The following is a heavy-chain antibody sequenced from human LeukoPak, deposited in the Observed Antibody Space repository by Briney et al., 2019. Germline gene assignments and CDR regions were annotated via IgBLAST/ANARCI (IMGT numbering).Heavy chain of an antibody. D-gene: IGHD5-18*01. Sequence: GGSLRLSCAASGFTFSSYAMHWVRQAPGKGLEYVSAISSNGGSTYHANSVKGRFTISRDNSKNTLYLQMGSLRAEDMAVYYCAKGATRYSYGYCYFDYWGQGTLVTVSS. CDR1: GFTFSSYA. V-gene: IGHV3-64*01. CDR2: ISSNGGST. J-gene: IGHJ4*02. CDR3: AKGATRYSYGYCYFDY.